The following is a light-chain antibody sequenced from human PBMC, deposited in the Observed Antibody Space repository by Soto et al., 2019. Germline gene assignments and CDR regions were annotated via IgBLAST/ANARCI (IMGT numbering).Light chain of an antibody. CDR2: AAS. V-gene: IGKV1-12*01. Sequence: DIQMTQSPSSVSASVDDRVTITCPAMQGISSWLAWYQQKPGKAPKLLIYAASSLKSGVPSRFTGSGTGTDFMLTIGSLQPEDFATYYCQQTNSFPLTFGGRTKAENK. J-gene: IGKJ4*02. CDR3: QQTNSFPLT. CDR1: QGISSW.